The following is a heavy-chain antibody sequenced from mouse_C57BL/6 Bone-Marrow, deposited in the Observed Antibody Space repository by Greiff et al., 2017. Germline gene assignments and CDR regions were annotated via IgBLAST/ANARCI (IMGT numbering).Heavy chain of an antibody. J-gene: IGHJ2*01. CDR2: ISYDGSN. CDR3: ARDPYYFHFDY. V-gene: IGHV3-6*01. Sequence: EVQLVESGPGLVKPSQSLSLTCSVTGYSITSGYYWNWIRQFPGNKLEWMGYISYDGSNNYNPSLKNRISITRDTSKNQFFLKLNSVTTEDTATYYCARDPYYFHFDYWGQGTTLTVSS. D-gene: IGHD1-1*01. CDR1: GYSITSGYY.